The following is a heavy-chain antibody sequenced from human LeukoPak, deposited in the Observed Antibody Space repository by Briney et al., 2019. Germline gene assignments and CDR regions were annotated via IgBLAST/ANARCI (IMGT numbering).Heavy chain of an antibody. CDR1: GFTFSDYT. V-gene: IGHV3-64*02. Sequence: GGSLRLSCAGSGFTFSDYTMHWVRQGPGKGLGYVSAITANARSKYHADSVRGRFTISRDNSKDTLYLQMGSLRPEDTAVYYCARGPSSYFYMDVWGKGTTVTISS. CDR3: ARGPSSYFYMDV. CDR2: ITANARSK. J-gene: IGHJ6*03.